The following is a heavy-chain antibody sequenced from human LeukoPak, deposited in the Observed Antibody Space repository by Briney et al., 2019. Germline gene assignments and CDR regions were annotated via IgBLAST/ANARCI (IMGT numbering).Heavy chain of an antibody. D-gene: IGHD3-22*01. V-gene: IGHV3-74*01. CDR3: SVTTFDSYDSSAHYAGRAFDF. J-gene: IGHJ3*01. CDR2: INTDGTTT. Sequence: QPGGSLRLSCSASGLSFRSYWMHWLRQPPGEGLVWVSRINTDGTTTDYADSVNGRFTISRDNAESTLYLHMSSLRAEDSGVYYCSVTTFDSYDSSAHYAGRAFDFWGQGTLVTVSS. CDR1: GLSFRSYW.